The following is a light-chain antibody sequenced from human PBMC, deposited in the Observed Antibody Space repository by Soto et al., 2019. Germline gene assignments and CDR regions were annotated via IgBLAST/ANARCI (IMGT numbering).Light chain of an antibody. J-gene: IGKJ1*01. CDR3: QQYKNYYPT. V-gene: IGKV1-5*01. CDR1: QSISDW. CDR2: DAS. Sequence: DIQMTQSPSTLSASVGDRVTITCRASQSISDWLAWYQQKPGKAPKILIYDASSLESGVPSRFSGSGSGTEFTLTISSLQPDDFAIYYCQQYKNYYPTFGQGTMVELK.